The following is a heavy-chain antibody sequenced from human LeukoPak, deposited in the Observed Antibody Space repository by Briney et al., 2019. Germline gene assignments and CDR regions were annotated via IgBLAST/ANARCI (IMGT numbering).Heavy chain of an antibody. CDR1: GFTFSGYG. J-gene: IGHJ4*02. D-gene: IGHD6-13*01. Sequence: GGSLRLSCAASGFTFSGYGMHWVRQAPGQGLEWVAFIRSDGSNKYYADSVKGRYIVSRDNSKNTLYLLMNSLRSEDTAVYYCATGGIAAALDHWGRGTLVTVSS. CDR2: IRSDGSNK. V-gene: IGHV3-30*02. CDR3: ATGGIAAALDH.